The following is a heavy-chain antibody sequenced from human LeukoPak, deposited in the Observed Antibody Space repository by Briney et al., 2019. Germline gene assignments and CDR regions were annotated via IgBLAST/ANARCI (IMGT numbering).Heavy chain of an antibody. D-gene: IGHD3-10*01. J-gene: IGHJ4*02. CDR1: GFTFSSYA. CDR2: ISYDGSNK. CDR3: ARASYYGSGSRLDY. Sequence: GRSLRLSCAASGFTFSSYAMHWVRQAPGKGLEWVAVISYDGSNKYYADSVKGRFTISRDNSKNTLYLQMNSLRAEDTAVYYCARASYYGSGSRLDYWGQGTLVTVS. V-gene: IGHV3-30-3*01.